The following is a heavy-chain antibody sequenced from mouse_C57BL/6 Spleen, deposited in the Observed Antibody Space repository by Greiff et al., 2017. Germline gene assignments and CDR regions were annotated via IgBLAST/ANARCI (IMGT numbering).Heavy chain of an antibody. CDR1: GFNIKDYY. CDR3: ARTVGSSSYFDY. CDR2: IHPEDGET. J-gene: IGHJ2*01. V-gene: IGHV14-2*01. D-gene: IGHD1-1*01. Sequence: VQLQQSGAELVKPGASVKLSCTASGFNIKDYYMHWVKQRTEQGLEWIGRIHPEDGETKYAPKFQGKATITAATSSNTAYLQLSSRTSGDTAVYYCARTVGSSSYFDYWGQGTTLTVSS.